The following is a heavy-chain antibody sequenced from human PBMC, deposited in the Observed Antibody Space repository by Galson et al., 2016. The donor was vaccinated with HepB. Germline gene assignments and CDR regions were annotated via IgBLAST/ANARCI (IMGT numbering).Heavy chain of an antibody. CDR1: GDSIGTYY. V-gene: IGHV4-59*01. D-gene: IGHD5-18*01. CDR3: SMDTHSWVRLDL. CDR2: ISHTGST. J-gene: IGHJ4*01. Sequence: SETLSLTCTVSGDSIGTYYWTWIRQPPGKGLEWIGYISHTGSTNYNPSLKSRVTISVDKSNNQFSLNVRSVTAADTAIYFCSMDTHSWVRLDLWGQGTLVPGSS.